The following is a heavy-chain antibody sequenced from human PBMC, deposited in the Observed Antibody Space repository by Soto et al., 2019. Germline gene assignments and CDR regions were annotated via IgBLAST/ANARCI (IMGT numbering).Heavy chain of an antibody. V-gene: IGHV1-69*01. CDR2: INVPFGTA. Sequence: QVQVVQSGAEVKRPGSSVKVSCQASGASFRTYAVTWVRQAPGQGLEWMGGINVPFGTANYAQQFQGRVTNTADESTRTAYLDLRSLRSEYAAVYYCAAERITVAGSVYYFVCWGQGTPVTVSS. CDR1: GASFRTYA. CDR3: AAERITVAGSVYYFVC. D-gene: IGHD6-19*01. J-gene: IGHJ4*02.